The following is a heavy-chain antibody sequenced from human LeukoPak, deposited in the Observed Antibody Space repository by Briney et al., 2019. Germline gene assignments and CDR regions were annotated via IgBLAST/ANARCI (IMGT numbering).Heavy chain of an antibody. D-gene: IGHD6-25*01. V-gene: IGHV1-18*01. CDR3: AREPSGLLFDY. CDR1: GYTFTKFG. J-gene: IGHJ4*02. CDR2: ISPYNDST. Sequence: ASVKVSCKASGYTFTKFGISWVRQAPGQEFEWMGWISPYNDSTNYAKKFQGRVTLTTDTSTSTAYMELRGLTSDDTAVYYCAREPSGLLFDYWGLGTLVTVSS.